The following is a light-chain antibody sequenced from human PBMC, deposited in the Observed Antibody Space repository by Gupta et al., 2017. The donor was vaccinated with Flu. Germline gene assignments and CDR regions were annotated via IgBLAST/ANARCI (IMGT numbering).Light chain of an antibody. J-gene: IGLJ3*02. CDR3: QSYDTSISSWV. V-gene: IGLV1-40*01. Sequence: VTTYSTGSTSNIGGGCHVYWSPQLPGPAPNLLIHVDTSRPSAAPARFSGSKSGTSASVAITGLQAEDEADYYCQSYDTSISSWVFGGGTKLTGL. CDR1: TSNIGGGCH. CDR2: VDT.